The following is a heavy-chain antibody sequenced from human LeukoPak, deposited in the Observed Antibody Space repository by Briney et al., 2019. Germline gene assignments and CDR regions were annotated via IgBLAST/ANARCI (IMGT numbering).Heavy chain of an antibody. CDR3: ARGIAAVFDY. CDR2: ISSSSSTI. J-gene: IGHJ4*02. V-gene: IGHV3-48*02. CDR1: GFTFSSYA. D-gene: IGHD6-13*01. Sequence: SGGSLRLSCAASGFTFSSYAMNWVRQAPGKGLEWVSYISSSSSTIYYADSVKGRFTISRDNAKNSLYLQMSSLRDEDTAVYYCARGIAAVFDYWGQRTLVTVSS.